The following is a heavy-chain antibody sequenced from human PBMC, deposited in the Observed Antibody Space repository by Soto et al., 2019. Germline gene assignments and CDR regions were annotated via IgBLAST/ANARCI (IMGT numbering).Heavy chain of an antibody. D-gene: IGHD3-10*01. CDR2: ISSSSSTI. Sequence: GGSLRLSCAASGFTFSSYSMNWVRQAPGKGLEWVSYISSSSSTIYYADSVKGRFTISRDNAKNSLYLQMNSLRAEDTAVYYCARCLWFGELYPFDYWGQGTLVTVSS. CDR3: ARCLWFGELYPFDY. CDR1: GFTFSSYS. V-gene: IGHV3-48*01. J-gene: IGHJ4*02.